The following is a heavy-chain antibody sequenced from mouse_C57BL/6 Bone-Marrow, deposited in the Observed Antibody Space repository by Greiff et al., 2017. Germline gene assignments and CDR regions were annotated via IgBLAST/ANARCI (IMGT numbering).Heavy chain of an antibody. J-gene: IGHJ1*03. CDR1: GYTFTSYG. V-gene: IGHV1-81*01. CDR2: IYPRSGNT. D-gene: IGHD1-1*01. CDR3: ARPITTAPWYFDV. Sequence: QVQLKESGAELARPGASVKLSCKASGYTFTSYGISWVKQRTGQGLEWIGEIYPRSGNTYYNEKFKGKATLTADKSSSTAYMELRSLTSEDSAVYFCARPITTAPWYFDVWGTGTTVTVSS.